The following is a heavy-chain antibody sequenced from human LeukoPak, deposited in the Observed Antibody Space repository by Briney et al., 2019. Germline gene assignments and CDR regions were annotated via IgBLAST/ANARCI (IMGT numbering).Heavy chain of an antibody. CDR3: ARSENPISSWYLFSDVAFDI. J-gene: IGHJ3*02. D-gene: IGHD6-13*01. Sequence: ASVKVSCKASGYTFTSYDINWVRQATGQGLEWMGWMNPNSGNTGYAQKFQGRVTMTRNTSISTAYMELSSLRSEDTAVYYCARSENPISSWYLFSDVAFDIWGQGTMVTVAS. CDR1: GYTFTSYD. V-gene: IGHV1-8*01. CDR2: MNPNSGNT.